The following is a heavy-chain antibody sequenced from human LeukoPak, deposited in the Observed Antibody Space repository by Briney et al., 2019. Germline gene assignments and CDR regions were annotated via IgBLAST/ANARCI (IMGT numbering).Heavy chain of an antibody. V-gene: IGHV3-21*01. Sequence: GSLRLSCAASGFTFSSYSMNWVRQAPGKGLEWVSSTSSSSSYIYYADSVKGRFTISRDNAKNSLYLQMNSLRAEDTAVYYCARVGQAGGYDVGSFDYWGQGTLVTVSS. CDR3: ARVGQAGGYDVGSFDY. J-gene: IGHJ4*02. CDR2: TSSSSSYI. D-gene: IGHD5-12*01. CDR1: GFTFSSYS.